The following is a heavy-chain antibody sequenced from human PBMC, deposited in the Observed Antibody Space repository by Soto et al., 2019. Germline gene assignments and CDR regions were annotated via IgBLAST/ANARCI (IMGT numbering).Heavy chain of an antibody. J-gene: IGHJ4*02. Sequence: SETLSLTCTVSGGSISSGGYYWSWIRQHPGKGLEWIGYIYYSGSTYYNPSLKSRVTISVDTSKNQFSLKLSSVTAADTAVYYCARDLAATGLSDYWGQGTLVTVSS. CDR2: IYYSGST. V-gene: IGHV4-31*03. CDR1: GGSISSGGYY. D-gene: IGHD2-21*01. CDR3: ARDLAATGLSDY.